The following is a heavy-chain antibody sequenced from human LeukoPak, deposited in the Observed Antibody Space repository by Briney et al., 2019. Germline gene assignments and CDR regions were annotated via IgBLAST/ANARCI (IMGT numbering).Heavy chain of an antibody. V-gene: IGHV4-59*01. CDR1: GGSISSYY. J-gene: IGHJ4*02. CDR2: IHYSGST. D-gene: IGHD5-18*01. Sequence: PSETLSLTCTVSGGSISSYYWSWIRQPPGKGLEGIGYIHYSGSTNYNPSLKSRVTISADTSKNQFSLKLSSVTAADTAVYYCARTRGYSYGFPFDYWGQGTLVTVSS. CDR3: ARTRGYSYGFPFDY.